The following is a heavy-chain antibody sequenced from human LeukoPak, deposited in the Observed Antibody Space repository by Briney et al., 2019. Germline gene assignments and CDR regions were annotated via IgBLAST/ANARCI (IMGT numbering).Heavy chain of an antibody. CDR3: AKDRPNYHENNGHYYTPNGDS. J-gene: IGHJ5*01. D-gene: IGHD3-3*01. CDR2: ITGRGDVP. Sequence: GGSLRLSCAVSGFTIGIYAMSWVRQAPGKGLEWVSSITGRGDVPFYADSLKDRFTISRDNWKNVLYLEMSSLRVEDTAVYYCAKDRPNYHENNGHYYTPNGDSWGQGTLVSVSS. V-gene: IGHV3-23*01. CDR1: GFTIGIYA.